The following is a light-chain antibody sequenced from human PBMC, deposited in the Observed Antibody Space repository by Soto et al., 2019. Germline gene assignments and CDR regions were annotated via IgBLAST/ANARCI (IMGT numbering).Light chain of an antibody. CDR2: GAS. Sequence: EIVMTQSPATLSVSPGERATLSCRASQSVGSNLAWYQQKPGQAPRLLIYGASTRATGIPARFSGSGSGTEFTLTIXXXXXEDXXXXXXXXXXXXPXXXTXGQGTNIEIK. V-gene: IGKV3-15*01. CDR1: QSVGSN. CDR3: XXXXXXPXXXT. J-gene: IGKJ1*01.